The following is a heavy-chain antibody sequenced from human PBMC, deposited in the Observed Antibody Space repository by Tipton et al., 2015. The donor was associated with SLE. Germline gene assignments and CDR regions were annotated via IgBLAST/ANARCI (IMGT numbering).Heavy chain of an antibody. J-gene: IGHJ5*02. Sequence: TLSLTCTISGDSISSHYWSWIRQPPGKGLEWIGYIYYSGGTNYNPSLKSRVTISVDTSKNQFSLKLSSMTAADTAVYYCATTPREPSGGFWFDPWGQGAPVTVSS. CDR1: GDSISSHY. CDR3: ATTPREPSGGFWFDP. CDR2: IYYSGGT. V-gene: IGHV4-59*11. D-gene: IGHD3-16*01.